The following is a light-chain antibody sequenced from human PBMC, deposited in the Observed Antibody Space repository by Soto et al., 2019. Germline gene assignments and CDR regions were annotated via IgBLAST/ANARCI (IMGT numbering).Light chain of an antibody. CDR2: GAS. CDR3: QQYNNWPPIT. V-gene: IGKV3-15*01. CDR1: QSVSSSY. Sequence: DIVLTQSPGTLSLSLGQRATLSCRASQSVSSSYLAWYQQKPGQAPRLLIYGASTRATGIPARFSGSGSGTEFTLTISSLQSEDFAVYYCQQYNNWPPITFGQGTRLEI. J-gene: IGKJ5*01.